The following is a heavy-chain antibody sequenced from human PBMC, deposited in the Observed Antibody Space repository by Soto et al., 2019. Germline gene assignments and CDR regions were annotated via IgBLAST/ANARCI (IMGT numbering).Heavy chain of an antibody. CDR2: IYYSGST. CDR3: ARGLNSGYEFFPWFDP. CDR1: GGSISSYY. V-gene: IGHV4-59*01. Sequence: PSETLSLTCTVSGGSISSYYWSWIRQPPGKGLEWIGYIYYSGSTNYNPSLKSRVTISVDTSKNQFSLKLSSVTAADTAVYYCARGLNSGYEFFPWFDPWGQGTLVTVSS. D-gene: IGHD5-12*01. J-gene: IGHJ5*02.